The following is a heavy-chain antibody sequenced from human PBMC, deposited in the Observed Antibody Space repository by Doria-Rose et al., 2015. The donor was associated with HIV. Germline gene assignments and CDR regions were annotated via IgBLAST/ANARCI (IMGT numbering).Heavy chain of an antibody. CDR2: IFSDDER. CDR1: GVSLSSPGMG. D-gene: IGHD6-13*01. J-gene: IGHJ4*02. CDR3: ARIKSSRWYHKYYFDF. V-gene: IGHV2-26*01. Sequence: ITLKESGPVLVKPTETLTLTCTVSGVSLSSPGMGVSWIRQPPGKALEWLANIFSDDERSYKTSLKSRLTISRGTSKSQVVLTMTDMDPADPATYYCARIKSSRWYHKYYFDFWGQGTLVIVSA.